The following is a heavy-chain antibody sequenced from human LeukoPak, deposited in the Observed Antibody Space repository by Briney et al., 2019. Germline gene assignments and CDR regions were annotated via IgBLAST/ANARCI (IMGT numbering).Heavy chain of an antibody. CDR1: GYTFTDYY. Sequence: ASVKVSCKASGYTFTDYYMHWVRQAPGQGLEWMGWINPNSGGTNYAQKFQGRVTMTRDTSISTAYMQLSRLRSDDTAVYYCARDESVRADGYQSYWGQGTLVTVSS. V-gene: IGHV1-2*02. D-gene: IGHD3-22*01. J-gene: IGHJ4*02. CDR2: INPNSGGT. CDR3: ARDESVRADGYQSY.